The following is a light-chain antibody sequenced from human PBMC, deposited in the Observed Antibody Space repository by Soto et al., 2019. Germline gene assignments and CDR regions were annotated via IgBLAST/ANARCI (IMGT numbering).Light chain of an antibody. Sequence: QSVLTQPASVSGSPGQSITISCTGTSSDVGGYNYVSWYQQHPGKAPKVMIYEVTNRPSGVSNRFSGSKSGNTASLTISGLQAEDEADYYCSSYTTSSPLFGGGTKVTVL. V-gene: IGLV2-14*01. CDR1: SSDVGGYNY. CDR2: EVT. J-gene: IGLJ2*01. CDR3: SSYTTSSPL.